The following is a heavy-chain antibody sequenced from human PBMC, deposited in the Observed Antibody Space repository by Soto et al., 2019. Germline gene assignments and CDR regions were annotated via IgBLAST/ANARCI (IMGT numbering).Heavy chain of an antibody. CDR2: IYYSGST. J-gene: IGHJ5*02. CDR1: GGSISSGDYY. Sequence: TSETLSLTCTVSGGSISSGDYYWSWIRQPPGKGLEWIGYIYYSGSTYYNPSLKSRVTISVDTSKNQFSLNLSSVTAADTAVYYCARERPDGCRLDPWGQGTLVTVSS. D-gene: IGHD6-19*01. CDR3: ARERPDGCRLDP. V-gene: IGHV4-30-4*01.